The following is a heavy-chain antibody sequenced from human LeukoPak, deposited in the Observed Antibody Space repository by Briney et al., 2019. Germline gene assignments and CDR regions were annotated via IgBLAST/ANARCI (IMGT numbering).Heavy chain of an antibody. D-gene: IGHD4-17*01. CDR3: AKDYGDYVNWFDP. Sequence: GGSLRLSCAASGFTFSSYAMSWVRRAPGKGLEWVSAISGSGGSTYYADSVKGRFTISRDNSKNTLYLQMNTLRAEDTAVYYCAKDYGDYVNWFDPRGQGTLVTVSS. J-gene: IGHJ5*02. V-gene: IGHV3-23*01. CDR2: ISGSGGST. CDR1: GFTFSSYA.